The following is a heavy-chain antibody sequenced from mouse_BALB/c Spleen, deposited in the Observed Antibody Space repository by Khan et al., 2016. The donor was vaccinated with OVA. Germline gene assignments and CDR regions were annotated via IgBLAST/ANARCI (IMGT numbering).Heavy chain of an antibody. CDR3: ARGGYGSPFAY. D-gene: IGHD1-1*01. CDR2: IDPSKSET. J-gene: IGHJ3*01. V-gene: IGHV1S127*01. Sequence: VQLQESGPELVRPGASVKMSCKASGYTFTSFWIHWVKQRPGQGLEWIGMIDPSKSETRLNQKFKDKATLNVDKSSNTAYRQLSRLTSEDSAGYYCARGGYGSPFAYWGQGTLVTVSA. CDR1: GYTFTSFW.